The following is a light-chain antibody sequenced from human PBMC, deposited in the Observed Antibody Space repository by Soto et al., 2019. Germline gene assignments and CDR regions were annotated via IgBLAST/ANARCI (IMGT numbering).Light chain of an antibody. J-gene: IGKJ1*01. CDR3: QQRSNWHLQT. Sequence: EIGLTQSPATLSLSPGERATLSCRASQSVSSYLAWYQQKPGQAPRLLIYDASNRATGIPARFSGSGSGTDFTLTISSLEPADFAVYYCQQRSNWHLQTFGHGTKVDIK. V-gene: IGKV3-11*01. CDR1: QSVSSY. CDR2: DAS.